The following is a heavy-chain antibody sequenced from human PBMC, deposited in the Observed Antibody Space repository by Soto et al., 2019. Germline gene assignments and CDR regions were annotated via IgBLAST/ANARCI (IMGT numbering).Heavy chain of an antibody. Sequence: QVQLQESGPGLVKPSQTLSLTCTVYGGSISIYDNYWSWIRQPPGKGLAGIGYIHYSGSTYYNPSLKIRVTVSVDTSKIQFSLKLSSATAADTAVYYCARDPAGGWSGLDSWGQGTLVTVSS. CDR3: ARDPAGGWSGLDS. CDR1: GGSISIYDNY. J-gene: IGHJ4*02. V-gene: IGHV4-30-4*01. D-gene: IGHD3-3*01. CDR2: IHYSGST.